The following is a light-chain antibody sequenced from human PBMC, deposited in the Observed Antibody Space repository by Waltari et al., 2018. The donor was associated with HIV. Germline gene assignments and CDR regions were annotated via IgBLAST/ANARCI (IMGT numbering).Light chain of an antibody. V-gene: IGKV4-1*01. Sequence: DIVMTQSPDSLAVSLGERATINCKSSQSVLNTPNNKNYLAWYQQKPGQPPKLLIYWASTRESGVPDRFSGSGSGTHFTLTISSLQAEDVAVYYCQQYYNSPYTFGQGTKLEIK. CDR1: QSVLNTPNNKNY. CDR3: QQYYNSPYT. J-gene: IGKJ2*01. CDR2: WAS.